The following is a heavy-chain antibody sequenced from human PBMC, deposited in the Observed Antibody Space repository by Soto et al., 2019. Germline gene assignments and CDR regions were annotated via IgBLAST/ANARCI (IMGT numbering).Heavy chain of an antibody. D-gene: IGHD3-3*01. CDR1: GGSISSYC. Sequence: PSETLSLTCTVSGGSISSYCWSWIRQPPGKGLEWIGYIYYSGSTNYNPSLKSRVTISVDTSKNQFSLKLSSVTAADTAVYYCARARAIFYDFWSGYYTSEDYYYGMDVWGQGTTVTVSS. CDR2: IYYSGST. J-gene: IGHJ6*02. V-gene: IGHV4-59*01. CDR3: ARARAIFYDFWSGYYTSEDYYYGMDV.